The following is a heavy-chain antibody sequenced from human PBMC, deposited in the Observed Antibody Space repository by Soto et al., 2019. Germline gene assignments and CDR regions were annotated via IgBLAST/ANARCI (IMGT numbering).Heavy chain of an antibody. CDR2: IYHSGST. CDR3: ARFDSSGYLYY. V-gene: IGHV4-38-2*01. D-gene: IGHD3-22*01. J-gene: IGHJ4*02. Sequence: SETLSLTCAVSGYSISSGYYWGWIRQPPGKGLEWIGSIYHSGSTYYNPSLKSRVTISVDTSKNQFSLKLSSVTAADTAVYYCARFDSSGYLYYWGQGTLVTVSS. CDR1: GYSISSGYY.